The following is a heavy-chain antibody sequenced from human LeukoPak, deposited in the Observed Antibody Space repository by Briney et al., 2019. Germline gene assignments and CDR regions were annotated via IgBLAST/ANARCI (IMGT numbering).Heavy chain of an antibody. CDR3: VRAPRAYCSGGSCYSNWFDP. V-gene: IGHV3-48*01. J-gene: IGHJ5*02. CDR2: IVSTSANI. Sequence: PGGSLRLSCAASGFTFSSYSMNWVRQAPGKGLEWVSYIVSTSANIYYADSVKGRFTISRDNAKNSVYLQTNNLRVEDTAVYYCVRAPRAYCSGGSCYSNWFDPWGQGTLVTVSS. CDR1: GFTFSSYS. D-gene: IGHD2-15*01.